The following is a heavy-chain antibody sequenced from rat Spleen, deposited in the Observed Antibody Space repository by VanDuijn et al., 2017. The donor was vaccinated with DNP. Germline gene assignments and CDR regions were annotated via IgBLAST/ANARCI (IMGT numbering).Heavy chain of an antibody. CDR3: ARGIPDFDY. D-gene: IGHD2-2*01. J-gene: IGHJ2*01. CDR1: GFSLYIYH. CDR2: MWSDGDT. Sequence: QVQLRESGPGLVQPSQTLSLTCTASGFSLYIYHVHWVRQPPGKGLEWMGVMWSDGDTSSNSALKSRLSISRDTSKSQVFLKMNSLQTEDTATYYCARGIPDFDYWGQGVLVTVSS. V-gene: IGHV2-32*01.